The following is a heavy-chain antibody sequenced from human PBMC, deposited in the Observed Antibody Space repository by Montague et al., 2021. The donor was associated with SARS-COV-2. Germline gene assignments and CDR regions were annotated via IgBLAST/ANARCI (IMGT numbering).Heavy chain of an antibody. J-gene: IGHJ4*02. Sequence: SETLSLTCTVSGSSITSYYWSWIRQAPGKGLEWIAYIYSSGSASYNPSLRSRVTMSVDESTNQFSLRLNSVTAADTAVYYCARVFRGQRLAFDFWGQGALVIVSS. CDR1: GSSITSYY. CDR2: IYSSGSA. CDR3: ARVFRGQRLAFDF. D-gene: IGHD6-25*01. V-gene: IGHV4-59*12.